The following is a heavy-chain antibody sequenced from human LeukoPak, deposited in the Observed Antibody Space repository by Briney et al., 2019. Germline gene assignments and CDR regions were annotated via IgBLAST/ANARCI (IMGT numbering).Heavy chain of an antibody. CDR3: ARKSEYSSSSGLNC. V-gene: IGHV3-9*01. CDR1: GFTFDDYA. D-gene: IGHD6-6*01. J-gene: IGHJ4*02. Sequence: PGGSLRLSCAASGFTFDDYAMHWVRQAPGKGLEWVSGISWNSGSIGYADSVKGRFTISRDNAKNSLYLQMSSLRADDTAVYYCARKSEYSSSSGLNCWGQGTLVTVSS. CDR2: ISWNSGSI.